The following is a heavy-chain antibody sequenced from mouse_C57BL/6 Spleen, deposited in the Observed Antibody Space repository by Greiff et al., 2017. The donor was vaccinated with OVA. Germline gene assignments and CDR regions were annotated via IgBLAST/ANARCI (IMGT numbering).Heavy chain of an antibody. CDR2: IHPNSGST. J-gene: IGHJ2*01. D-gene: IGHD2-5*01. V-gene: IGHV1-64*01. CDR1: GYTFTSYW. CDR3: ARDGDYSNYYYFDY. Sequence: VQLQQPGAELVKPGASVKLSCKASGYTFTSYWMHWVKQRPGQGLEWIGMIHPNSGSTNYNEKFKSKATLTVDKSSSTAYMQLSSLTSEDSAVYYCARDGDYSNYYYFDYWGQGTTLTVSS.